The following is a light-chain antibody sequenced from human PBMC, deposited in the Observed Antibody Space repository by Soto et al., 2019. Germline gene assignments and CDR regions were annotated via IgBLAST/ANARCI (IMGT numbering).Light chain of an antibody. J-gene: IGKJ4*01. Sequence: ETVMPQSPATLSLSPGEGATLSCRATESINQNLVWYQQKPGQAPRLLIHGASYRATGIPDRFSGRGSGTEFTLAISRLQSEDFAVYYCQQYNTWPLTFGGGTKVELK. CDR2: GAS. CDR3: QQYNTWPLT. V-gene: IGKV3-15*01. CDR1: ESINQN.